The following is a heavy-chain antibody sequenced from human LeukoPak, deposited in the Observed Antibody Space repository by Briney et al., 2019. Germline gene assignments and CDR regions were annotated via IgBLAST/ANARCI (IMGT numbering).Heavy chain of an antibody. V-gene: IGHV3-7*01. Sequence: GGSLRLSCAASGFTFSSYWMSWVRQAPGKGLEWAANIRQDGSEKYYVDSVKGRFTISRDNAKNSLYLQMNSLRAEDTAVYYCARELYCSSTSCPYFDYWGQGTLVTVSS. CDR3: ARELYCSSTSCPYFDY. J-gene: IGHJ4*02. D-gene: IGHD2-2*01. CDR2: IRQDGSEK. CDR1: GFTFSSYW.